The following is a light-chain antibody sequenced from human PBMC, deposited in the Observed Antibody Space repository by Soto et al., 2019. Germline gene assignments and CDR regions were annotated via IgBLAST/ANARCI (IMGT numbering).Light chain of an antibody. V-gene: IGKV1-5*01. CDR2: DAS. Sequence: DIQMTQSPSTLSASVGDRVTITCRASQSISSWLAWYQQKPGKAPKLLIYDASRLESGVPSSFSGSGSGTEFTLTISSLQPYDFATYYCQQYNSYRYTFGQGTKLEIK. CDR1: QSISSW. CDR3: QQYNSYRYT. J-gene: IGKJ2*01.